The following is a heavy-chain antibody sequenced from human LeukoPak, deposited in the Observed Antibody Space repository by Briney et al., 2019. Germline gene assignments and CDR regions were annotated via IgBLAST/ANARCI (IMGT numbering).Heavy chain of an antibody. V-gene: IGHV3-66*01. Sequence: PGGSLRLSCAASGFTVSSNYMSWVRQAPGKGLEWVSVIYSGGSTYYADSVKGRFTISRDNSKNTLYLQMNSLRAEDTAVYYCAKDPAFEFGELYSDYWGQGTLVTVSS. CDR2: IYSGGST. CDR1: GFTVSSNY. D-gene: IGHD3-10*01. CDR3: AKDPAFEFGELYSDY. J-gene: IGHJ4*02.